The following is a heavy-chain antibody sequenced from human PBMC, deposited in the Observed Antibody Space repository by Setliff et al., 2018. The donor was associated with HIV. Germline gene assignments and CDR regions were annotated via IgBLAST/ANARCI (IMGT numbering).Heavy chain of an antibody. D-gene: IGHD1-26*01. Sequence: PGGSLRLSCAASGFTVSSNYMSWVRQAPGKGPEWVSVIYSGGSTYYADSVKGRFTISRDNSKNTLYLQMNSLRVEDTAVYYCARDAGSGSNSDPNDAFDVWGLGTMVTVSS. CDR2: IYSGGST. J-gene: IGHJ3*01. CDR1: GFTVSSNY. V-gene: IGHV3-53*01. CDR3: ARDAGSGSNSDPNDAFDV.